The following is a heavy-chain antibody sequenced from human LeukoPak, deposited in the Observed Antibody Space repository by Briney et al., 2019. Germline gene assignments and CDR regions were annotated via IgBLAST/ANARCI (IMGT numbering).Heavy chain of an antibody. CDR3: ARATMRTVTTFDY. D-gene: IGHD4-17*01. CDR1: GFTFSSYA. J-gene: IGHJ4*02. V-gene: IGHV3-30-3*01. Sequence: GRSLRLSCAASGFTFSSYAMHWVRQAPGKGLEWVAVISYDGSNKYYADSVKGRFTISRDNSKNTLYLQMNSLRAEDTAVYYCARATMRTVTTFDYWGQGTLVTVSS. CDR2: ISYDGSNK.